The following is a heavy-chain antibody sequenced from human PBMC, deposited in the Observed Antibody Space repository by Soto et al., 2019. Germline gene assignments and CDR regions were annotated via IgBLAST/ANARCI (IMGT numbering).Heavy chain of an antibody. CDR2: ISGSGGST. V-gene: IGHV3-23*01. J-gene: IGHJ4*02. D-gene: IGHD2-2*01. CDR1: GFTFSSYA. Sequence: EVQLLESGRGLVQPGGSLRLSCAASGFTFSSYAMSWVRQAPGKGLEWVSAISGSGGSTYYADSVKGRFTISRDNSKNTLYLQMNSLRAEDTAVYYCAKYLEVVPAAPLDYWGQGTLVTVSS. CDR3: AKYLEVVPAAPLDY.